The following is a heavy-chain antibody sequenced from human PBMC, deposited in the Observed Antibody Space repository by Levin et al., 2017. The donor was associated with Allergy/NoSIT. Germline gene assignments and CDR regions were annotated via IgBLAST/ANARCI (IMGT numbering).Heavy chain of an antibody. CDR2: IIPIFGTA. CDR1: GGTFSSYA. Sequence: SVKVSCKASGGTFSSYAISWVRQAPGQGLEWMGGIIPIFGTANYAQKFQGRVTITADKSTSTAYMELSSLRSEDTAVYYCARERDLGNYYYYGMDVWGQGTTVTVSS. V-gene: IGHV1-69*06. J-gene: IGHJ6*02. D-gene: IGHD7-27*01. CDR3: ARERDLGNYYYYGMDV.